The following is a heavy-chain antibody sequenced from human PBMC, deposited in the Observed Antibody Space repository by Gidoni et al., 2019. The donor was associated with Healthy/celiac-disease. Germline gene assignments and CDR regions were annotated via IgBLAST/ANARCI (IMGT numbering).Heavy chain of an antibody. Sequence: EVQLLESGGGLVPPGGSLRLSCAASGFTFSSYAMSWVRQAPGKGLGWVSAISGSGGSTYYADSVKGRFTISRDNSKNTLYLQMNSLRAEDTAVYYCAKDVFSAVAVFDYWGQGTLVTVSS. CDR2: ISGSGGST. D-gene: IGHD6-19*01. J-gene: IGHJ4*02. CDR1: GFTFSSYA. V-gene: IGHV3-23*01. CDR3: AKDVFSAVAVFDY.